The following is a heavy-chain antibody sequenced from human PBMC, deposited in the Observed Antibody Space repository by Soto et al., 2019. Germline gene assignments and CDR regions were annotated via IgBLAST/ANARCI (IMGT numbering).Heavy chain of an antibody. CDR2: ISSSSSYI. J-gene: IGHJ4*02. D-gene: IGHD5-18*01. Sequence: PGGSLRLSCAASGFTFSSYAMSWVRQAPGKGLEWVSSISSSSSYIYYAESVKGRFTISRDNAKNSLYLQMNSLRAEDTAVYYCARDQPGYSYGYGLGYWGQGTLVTVSS. CDR3: ARDQPGYSYGYGLGY. V-gene: IGHV3-21*01. CDR1: GFTFSSYA.